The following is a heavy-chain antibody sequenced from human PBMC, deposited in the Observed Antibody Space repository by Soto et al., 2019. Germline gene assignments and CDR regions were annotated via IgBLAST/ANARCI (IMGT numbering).Heavy chain of an antibody. CDR3: ARDRDEDGGTSDAFDM. J-gene: IGHJ3*02. Sequence: QVQVVESGGGVVQPGRSLRLSCAASGFTLSTYAMHWVRQAPGTGLEWVAVISHDGRNNYYADSVKGRFTISRDNSKSTLSLQMNSLRPEDTAVYYCARDRDEDGGTSDAFDMWGQGTMVTVSS. CDR1: GFTLSTYA. D-gene: IGHD2-15*01. CDR2: ISHDGRNN. V-gene: IGHV3-30*04.